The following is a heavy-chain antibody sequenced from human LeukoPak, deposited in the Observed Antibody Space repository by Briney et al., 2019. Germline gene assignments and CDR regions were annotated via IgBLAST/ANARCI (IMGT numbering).Heavy chain of an antibody. CDR1: GGSISSSSYY. D-gene: IGHD5-18*01. CDR2: IYYGGST. J-gene: IGHJ5*02. CDR3: ARLPRDSFGNWFDP. Sequence: SETLSLTCTVSGGSISSSSYYWGWIRQPPGKGLEWIGSIYYGGSTYYNPSLKSRVTISVDTSKNQFSLKLSSVTAADTAVYYCARLPRDSFGNWFDPWGQGTLVTVSS. V-gene: IGHV4-39*01.